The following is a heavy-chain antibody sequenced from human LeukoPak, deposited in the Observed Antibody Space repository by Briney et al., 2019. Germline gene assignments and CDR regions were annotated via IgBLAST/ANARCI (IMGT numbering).Heavy chain of an antibody. CDR3: ARDTPVRAYGMDV. CDR2: IYYSGST. Sequence: SETLSLTCTVSGGSISSGGYYWSWIRQHPGKGLEWIGYIYYSGSTYYNPSLKSRVTMSVDTSKNQFSLKLSSVTAADTAVYYCARDTPVRAYGMDVWGQGTTVTVSS. J-gene: IGHJ6*02. D-gene: IGHD3-10*01. V-gene: IGHV4-31*03. CDR1: GGSISSGGYY.